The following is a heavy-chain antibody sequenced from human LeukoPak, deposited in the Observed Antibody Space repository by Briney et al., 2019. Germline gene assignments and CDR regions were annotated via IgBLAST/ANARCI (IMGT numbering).Heavy chain of an antibody. CDR2: ISGSGGST. D-gene: IGHD1-1*01. CDR3: ATHNWNDDYYLDY. J-gene: IGHJ4*02. CDR1: GFTFSSYA. V-gene: IGHV3-23*01. Sequence: QPGGSLRLSCAASGFTFSSYAMSWVRQAPGKGLEWVSAISGSGGSTYYADSVKGRFTISRDNSKNTLYLQMNSLRAEDTAVYYCATHNWNDDYYLDYWGQGTLVTVSS.